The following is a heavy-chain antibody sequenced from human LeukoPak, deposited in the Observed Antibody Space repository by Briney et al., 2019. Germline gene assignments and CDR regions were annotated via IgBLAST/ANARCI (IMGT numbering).Heavy chain of an antibody. CDR2: ISGTGRPM. CDR1: GFSFSTSG. J-gene: IGHJ3*02. Sequence: GGSLRLSCAASGFSFSTSGMNWVRQAPGKGLEWISYISGTGRPMYYADSVRGRFTISRDNAKNSLYLQMNSLRAEDTAVYYCARDRDYGSGKGNAFDIWGQGTMVTVSS. V-gene: IGHV3-48*04. CDR3: ARDRDYGSGKGNAFDI. D-gene: IGHD3-10*01.